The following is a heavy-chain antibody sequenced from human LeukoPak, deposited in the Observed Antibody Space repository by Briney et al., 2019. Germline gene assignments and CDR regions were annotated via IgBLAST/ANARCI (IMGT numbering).Heavy chain of an antibody. Sequence: SETLSLTCTVSGGSISTYYWSWIRQPPGKGLEWIAYIHYSGSTNYNPSLGSRVTISVDTSKNQFSLKLSSVTAADTAVYYCARGLTSSDWYFDLWGRGTLVTVSS. CDR2: IHYSGST. CDR3: ARGLTSSDWYFDL. CDR1: GGSISTYY. D-gene: IGHD4/OR15-4a*01. V-gene: IGHV4-59*01. J-gene: IGHJ2*01.